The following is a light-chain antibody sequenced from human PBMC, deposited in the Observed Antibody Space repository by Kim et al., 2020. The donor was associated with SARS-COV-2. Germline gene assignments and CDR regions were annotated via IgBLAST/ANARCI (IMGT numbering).Light chain of an antibody. J-gene: IGLJ3*02. CDR1: NIQTLN. CDR2: KDS. Sequence: VPLGHTARFTCGGNNIQTLNVHWYRQKPGQAPVLVMYKDSKRPSGIPERFSGSNSGNTATLTISRAQADDEADYFCQVWDSGTWVFGGGTKLTVL. V-gene: IGLV3-9*01. CDR3: QVWDSGTWV.